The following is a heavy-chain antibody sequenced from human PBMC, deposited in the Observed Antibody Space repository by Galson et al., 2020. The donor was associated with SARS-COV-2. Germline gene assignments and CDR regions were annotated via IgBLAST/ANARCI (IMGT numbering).Heavy chain of an antibody. V-gene: IGHV3-74*01. CDR2: INSDGSRT. CDR3: ARDAATQAGSYYSMDV. D-gene: IGHD3-10*01. Sequence: GGSLRLSCAASGFSFSNYWMYWVRQVPGKGLVWVSRINSDGSRTSYADSVKGRFTISRDNAKNTVYLQMNSLRADDRALYYCARDAATQAGSYYSMDVWGKGTTVTVSS. CDR1: GFSFSNYW. J-gene: IGHJ6*03.